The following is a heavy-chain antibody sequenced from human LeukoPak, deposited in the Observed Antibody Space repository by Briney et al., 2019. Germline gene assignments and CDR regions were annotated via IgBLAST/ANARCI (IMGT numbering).Heavy chain of an antibody. D-gene: IGHD6-13*01. Sequence: PGGSLRLACAASGFTFSYYSMNWVRQAPRKWLEWVSYFSTMSSTISYPDSVKGRFAISRDNAKNSLYLQMNSLRDEDTAVYYCARAGGSSWYLDYWGQGTLVTVSS. CDR1: GFTFSYYS. J-gene: IGHJ4*02. CDR3: ARAGGSSWYLDY. V-gene: IGHV3-48*02. CDR2: FSTMSSTI.